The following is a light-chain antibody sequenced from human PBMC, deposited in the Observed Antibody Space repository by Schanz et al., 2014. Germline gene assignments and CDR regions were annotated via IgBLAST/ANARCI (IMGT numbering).Light chain of an antibody. CDR2: GAS. Sequence: EVLMTQSPATLSVSPGERATLSCRASQSVSSTLAWYQQKRGQGPRLLIYGASTRATGIPARFSGSGSGTEFTLTISSLQSEDFAVYYCQHYNNWPPRSWTFGQGTKLEIK. CDR3: QHYNNWPPRSWT. CDR1: QSVSST. J-gene: IGKJ2*02. V-gene: IGKV3-15*01.